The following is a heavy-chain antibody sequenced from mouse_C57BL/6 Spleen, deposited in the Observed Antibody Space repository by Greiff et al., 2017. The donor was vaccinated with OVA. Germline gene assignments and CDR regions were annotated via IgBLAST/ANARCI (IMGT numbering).Heavy chain of an antibody. CDR1: GYAFSSYW. CDR3: ARGDSSLYYYAMDY. Sequence: QVQLQQSGAELVKPGASVKISCKASGYAFSSYWMHWVKQRPGKGLEWIGQIYPGDGDTTYNGKFKGKATLTADKSSSTAYMQLSSLTSEDSAVYYCARGDSSLYYYAMDYWGQGTSVTVSS. D-gene: IGHD1-1*01. CDR2: IYPGDGDT. V-gene: IGHV1-80*01. J-gene: IGHJ4*01.